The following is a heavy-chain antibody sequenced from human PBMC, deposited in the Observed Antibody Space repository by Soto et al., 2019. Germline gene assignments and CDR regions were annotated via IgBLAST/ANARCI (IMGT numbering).Heavy chain of an antibody. CDR3: TRGGVVVAATSLLI. CDR1: GFTFSSYA. J-gene: IGHJ3*02. CDR2: ISYDGSNK. Sequence: LRLSCAASGFTFSSYAMHWVRQAPGKGLEWVAVISYDGSNKYAASVKGRFTISRDDSKSIAYLQMNSLKTEDTAVYYCTRGGVVVAATSLLIWGQGTMVTVSS. V-gene: IGHV3-30-3*01. D-gene: IGHD2-15*01.